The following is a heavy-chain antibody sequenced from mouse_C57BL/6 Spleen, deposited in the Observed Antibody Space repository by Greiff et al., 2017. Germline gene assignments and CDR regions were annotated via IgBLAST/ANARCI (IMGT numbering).Heavy chain of an antibody. CDR2: ISSGSSTI. D-gene: IGHD2-4*01. CDR3: AREDYGYAMDY. V-gene: IGHV5-17*01. J-gene: IGHJ4*01. Sequence: EVQLQESGGGLVKPGGSLKLSCAASGFTFSDYGMHWVRQAPEKGLEWVAYISSGSSTIYYADTVKGRFTISRDNAKNTLFLQMTSLRSEDTAMYYCAREDYGYAMDYWGQGTSVTVSS. CDR1: GFTFSDYG.